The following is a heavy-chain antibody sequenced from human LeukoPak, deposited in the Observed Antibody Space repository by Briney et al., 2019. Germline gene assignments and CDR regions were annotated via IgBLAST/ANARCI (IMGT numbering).Heavy chain of an antibody. V-gene: IGHV3-21*01. CDR1: GFTFSSYS. CDR3: ARGGYCSGGSCYLGTDY. CDR2: ISSSSSYI. J-gene: IGHJ4*02. Sequence: GGSLRLSCAASGFTFSSYSMNWVRQAPGKGLEWVSSISSSSSYIYYADSVKGRFTISRDNAKNSLYLQMNSLRAEDTAVYYCARGGYCSGGSCYLGTDYWGQGTLVTVSS. D-gene: IGHD2-15*01.